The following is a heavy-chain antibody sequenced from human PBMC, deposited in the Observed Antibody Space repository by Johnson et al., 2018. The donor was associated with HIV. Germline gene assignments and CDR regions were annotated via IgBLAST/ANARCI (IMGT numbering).Heavy chain of an antibody. J-gene: IGHJ3*02. CDR3: ASGVTARAPLLI. D-gene: IGHD6-6*01. CDR2: ISYDGTNK. V-gene: IGHV3-30-3*01. Sequence: QVQLVESGGGSVQPGGSLRLSCAASGFTFSSYWMHWVRQAPGKGLEWVAVISYDGTNKYYADSVQGRFTISRDNSRNTMYLQMNSLRAEDTAVYYCASGVTARAPLLIWGQGTMVTVSS. CDR1: GFTFSSYW.